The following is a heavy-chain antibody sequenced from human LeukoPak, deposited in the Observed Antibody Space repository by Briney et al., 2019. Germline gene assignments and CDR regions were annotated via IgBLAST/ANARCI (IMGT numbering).Heavy chain of an antibody. CDR3: ARDDAFDI. CDR1: GFTFSSYG. CDR2: ISYDVGKK. V-gene: IGHV3-30*03. Sequence: GGSLRLSCAASGFTFSSYGMHWVRQAPGKGLEWVAVISYDVGKKYYADSVKGRFTISRDNAKNSLYLQMNSLRAEDTAVYYCARDDAFDIWGQGTMVTVSS. J-gene: IGHJ3*02.